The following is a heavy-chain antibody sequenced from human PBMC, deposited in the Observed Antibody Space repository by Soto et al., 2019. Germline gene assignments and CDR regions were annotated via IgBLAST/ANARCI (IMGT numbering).Heavy chain of an antibody. CDR1: GFTFSSYG. CDR2: ISYDGSNK. V-gene: IGHV3-30*03. J-gene: IGHJ6*02. Sequence: QVQLVESGGGVVQPGRSLRLSCAASGFTFSSYGMHWVRQAPGKGLEWVAVISYDGSNKYYADSVKGRFTISRDNSKNTLYLQMNSLRAEDTAVYYCAREGRGYYYVMDVWGQGTTVTVSS. CDR3: AREGRGYYYVMDV.